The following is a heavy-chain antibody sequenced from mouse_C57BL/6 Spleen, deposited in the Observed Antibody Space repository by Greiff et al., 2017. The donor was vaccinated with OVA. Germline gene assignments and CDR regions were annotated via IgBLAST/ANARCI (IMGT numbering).Heavy chain of an antibody. V-gene: IGHV5-12*01. D-gene: IGHD2-10*01. CDR1: GFTFSDYY. CDR2: ISNGGGST. J-gene: IGHJ4*01. CDR3: ARRTYSAYYYAMDY. Sequence: EVKLVESGGGLVQPGGSLKLSCAASGFTFSDYYMYWVRQTPEKRLEWVAYISNGGGSTYYPDTVKGRFTISRDNAKNTLYLQMSRLKSEDTAMYYCARRTYSAYYYAMDYWGQGTSVTVSS.